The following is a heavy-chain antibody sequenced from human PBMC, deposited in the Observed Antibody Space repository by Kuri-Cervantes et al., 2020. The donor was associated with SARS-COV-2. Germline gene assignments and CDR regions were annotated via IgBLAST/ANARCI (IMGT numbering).Heavy chain of an antibody. CDR3: ARGGDLRPFDK. CDR1: GGSFSGYY. CDR2: INHSGST. J-gene: IGHJ4*02. D-gene: IGHD4-17*01. Sequence: GSLRLSCAVYGGSFSGYYWSWIRQPPGKGLEWIGEINHSGSTNYNPSLKSRVTISVDTSKNQFSLKLSSVTAADTAVYFCARGGDLRPFDKWGQGPLVPVSS. V-gene: IGHV4-34*01.